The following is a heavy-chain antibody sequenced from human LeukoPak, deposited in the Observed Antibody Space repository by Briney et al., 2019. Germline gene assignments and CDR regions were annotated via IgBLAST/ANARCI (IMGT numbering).Heavy chain of an antibody. CDR2: IYTGGSV. CDR3: VRLTLDTVYSYYYYMDV. D-gene: IGHD2-2*02. V-gene: IGHV3-53*01. CDR1: GFTVSSNY. Sequence: GGSLRLSCAASGFTVSSNYMSWVRQAPGKGLEWVSVIYTGGSVYYADSVKGRFTISRDNSKNTLYLQMNSLKTEDTAVYYCVRLTLDTVYSYYYYMDVWGKGTTVTVSS. J-gene: IGHJ6*03.